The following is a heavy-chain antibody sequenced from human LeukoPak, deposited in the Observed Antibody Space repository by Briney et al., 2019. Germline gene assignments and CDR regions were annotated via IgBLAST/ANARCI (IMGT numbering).Heavy chain of an antibody. V-gene: IGHV4-4*08. CDR2: ISTGGDI. Sequence: SETLSLTCAVSAGSICNSYCSWARQPPGKGLQFIGYISTGGDINYNPSLRSRATMSINLSNNQLSLTLTSVTTADTAVYFCVRGPGRGYDLEPWGQGSLVTVSS. CDR3: VRGPGRGYDLEP. J-gene: IGHJ5*02. CDR1: AGSICNSY. D-gene: IGHD3-22*01.